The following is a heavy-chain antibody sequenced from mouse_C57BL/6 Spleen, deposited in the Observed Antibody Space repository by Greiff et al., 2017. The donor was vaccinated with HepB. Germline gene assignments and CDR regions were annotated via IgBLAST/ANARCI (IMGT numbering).Heavy chain of an antibody. D-gene: IGHD1-1*01. Sequence: QVQLKQSGPGLVQPSQSLSITCTVSGFSFTSYGVHWVRQSPGKGLEWLGVIWSGGSTDYNAAFISRLSISKDNSKSQVFFKMNSLQADDTAIYYCARSYYYGSSYPSHAMDYWGQGTSVTVSS. CDR1: GFSFTSYG. CDR3: ARSYYYGSSYPSHAMDY. J-gene: IGHJ4*01. V-gene: IGHV2-2*01. CDR2: IWSGGST.